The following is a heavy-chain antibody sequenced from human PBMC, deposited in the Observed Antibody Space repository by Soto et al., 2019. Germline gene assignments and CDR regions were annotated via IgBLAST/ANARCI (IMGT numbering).Heavy chain of an antibody. J-gene: IGHJ3*02. CDR3: ATGGYCSGGSCYDNAFDI. CDR1: GYTFTGYY. CDR2: INPNSGGT. D-gene: IGHD2-15*01. V-gene: IGHV1-2*04. Sequence: ASVKVSCKASGYTFTGYYMHWVRQAPGQGLEWMGWINPNSGGTNYAQKFQGWVTMTRDTSISTAYMELSRLRSDDTAVYYCATGGYCSGGSCYDNAFDIWGQGTMVTVSS.